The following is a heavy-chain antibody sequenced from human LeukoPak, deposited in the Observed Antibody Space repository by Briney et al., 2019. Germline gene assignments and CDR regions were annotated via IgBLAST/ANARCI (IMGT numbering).Heavy chain of an antibody. D-gene: IGHD2-15*01. CDR2: IYHSGST. CDR1: GGSISSSNW. CDR3: ARKNRRIEAASFDY. V-gene: IGHV4-4*02. J-gene: IGHJ4*02. Sequence: SGTLSLTCAVSGGSISSSNWWSWVRQPLGKGLEWIGEIYHSGSTNYNPSLKSRVTISVDKSKNQFSLKLSSVTAADPAVYYCARKNRRIEAASFDYWGQGTLVTVS.